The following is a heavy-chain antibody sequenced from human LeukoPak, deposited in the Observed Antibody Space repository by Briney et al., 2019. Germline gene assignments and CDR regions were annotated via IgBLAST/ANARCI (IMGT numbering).Heavy chain of an antibody. V-gene: IGHV1-2*02. CDR3: ARASGSYWWFDS. D-gene: IGHD1-26*01. J-gene: IGHJ5*01. CDR2: INLHTGGT. CDR1: GYTFTGYY. Sequence: ASVKVSCKASGYTFTGYYMHWVRQAPGQGLEWMGWINLHTGGTNYAQKFQGRVTMTRDTSISTVYMELSRLRSDDTAVYYCARASGSYWWFDSWGQGTLVTVSS.